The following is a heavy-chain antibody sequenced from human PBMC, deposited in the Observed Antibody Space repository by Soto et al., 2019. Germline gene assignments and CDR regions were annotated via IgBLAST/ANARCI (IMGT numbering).Heavy chain of an antibody. CDR1: GGSISSSSYY. Sequence: SETLSLTCTVSGGSISSSSYYWGWIRQPPGKGLEWIGSIYYSGSTYYNPSLKSRVTISVDKSKNQFSLTLSSVTAADTAVHYCARCRITMVRGVTMRYFDLWGRGTLVTVSS. CDR3: ARCRITMVRGVTMRYFDL. V-gene: IGHV4-39*01. CDR2: IYYSGST. J-gene: IGHJ2*01. D-gene: IGHD3-10*01.